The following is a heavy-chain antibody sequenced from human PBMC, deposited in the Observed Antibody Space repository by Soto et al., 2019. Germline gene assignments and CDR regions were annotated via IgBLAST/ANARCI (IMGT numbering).Heavy chain of an antibody. Sequence: EVQLLESGGGLVQPGGSLRLSCAASGFTFSSYAMSWVRQAPGKGLEWVSAISGSGGSTYYADSVKGRFTISRDNSKNTLYLQMNSLRAEDTAVYYCAKDLWELLFNHDAFDIWGQGTMVTVSS. D-gene: IGHD1-26*01. CDR1: GFTFSSYA. J-gene: IGHJ3*02. V-gene: IGHV3-23*01. CDR2: ISGSGGST. CDR3: AKDLWELLFNHDAFDI.